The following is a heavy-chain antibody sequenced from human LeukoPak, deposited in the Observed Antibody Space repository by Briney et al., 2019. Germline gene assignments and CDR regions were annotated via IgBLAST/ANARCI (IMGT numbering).Heavy chain of an antibody. J-gene: IGHJ4*02. CDR2: ISGSDGST. V-gene: IGHV3-23*01. Sequence: PGGSLRLSCAASGFTFNTYAMSWVRQAPGKGLEWVSGISGSDGSTYYADFVKGRFTISRDNSKNTLYLQMNSLRAEDTAIYYCVKGGSGWYPGFEYWGQGALVTVSS. CDR3: VKGGSGWYPGFEY. D-gene: IGHD6-19*01. CDR1: GFTFNTYA.